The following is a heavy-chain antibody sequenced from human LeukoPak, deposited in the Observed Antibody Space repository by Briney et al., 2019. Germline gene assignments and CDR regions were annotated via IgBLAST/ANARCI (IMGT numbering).Heavy chain of an antibody. J-gene: IGHJ3*02. Sequence: PGGSLRLSCAASGFTFSSYSMNWVRQAPGKGLEWVSYISSSSSNINYADSVKGRFTISRDNAKNSLYLQMNSLRAEDTAVYYCARDPYCGGDCHTGDAFDIWGQGTMVTASS. CDR2: ISSSSSNI. CDR1: GFTFSSYS. V-gene: IGHV3-21*01. D-gene: IGHD2-21*02. CDR3: ARDPYCGGDCHTGDAFDI.